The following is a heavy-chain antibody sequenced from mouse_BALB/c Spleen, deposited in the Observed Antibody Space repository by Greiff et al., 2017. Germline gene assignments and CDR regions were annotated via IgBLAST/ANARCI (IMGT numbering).Heavy chain of an antibody. Sequence: EVQLQQSGPGLVKPSQSLSLTCTVTGYSITSDYAWNWIRQFPGNKLEWMGYISYSGSTSYNPSLKSRISITRDTSKNQFFLQLNSVTTEDTATYYCARGNYGSRIAYWGQGTLVTVSA. CDR3: ARGNYGSRIAY. V-gene: IGHV3-2*02. CDR1: GYSITSDYA. CDR2: ISYSGST. J-gene: IGHJ3*01. D-gene: IGHD1-1*01.